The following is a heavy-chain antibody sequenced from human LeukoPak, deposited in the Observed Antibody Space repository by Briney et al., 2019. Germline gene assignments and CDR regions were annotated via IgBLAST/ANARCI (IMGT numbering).Heavy chain of an antibody. CDR1: GFTVGSNY. CDR3: GRGVGGYDLLAYYYYYYMDV. Sequence: PGGSLRLSCAASGFTVGSNYMSWVRQAPGKGREWVSVIYSGGSTYYADSVKGRFTISRDSSKNTLYLQMNSLRAEDTAVYYCGRGVGGYDLLAYYYYYYMDVWGKGTTVTVSS. J-gene: IGHJ6*03. D-gene: IGHD5-12*01. V-gene: IGHV3-53*01. CDR2: IYSGGST.